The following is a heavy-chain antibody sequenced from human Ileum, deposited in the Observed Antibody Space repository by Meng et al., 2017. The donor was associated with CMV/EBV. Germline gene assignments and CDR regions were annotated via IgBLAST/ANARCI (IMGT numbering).Heavy chain of an antibody. Sequence: GESLKISCAGSEFTFSSYWMHWVRQAPGKGLVWVSRTNSDGSSTSYADSVKGRFTVSRDNAKNTLYLQMNSLRAEDTAVSYCAGRYSSIPYWGQGTLVTVSS. CDR3: AGRYSSIPY. J-gene: IGHJ4*02. CDR2: TNSDGSST. CDR1: EFTFSSYW. V-gene: IGHV3-74*01. D-gene: IGHD5-12*01.